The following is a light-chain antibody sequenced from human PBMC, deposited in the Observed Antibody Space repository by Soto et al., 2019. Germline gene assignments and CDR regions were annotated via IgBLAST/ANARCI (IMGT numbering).Light chain of an antibody. CDR2: GNS. J-gene: IGLJ2*01. Sequence: QSVLTQPPSVSGAPGQRGTISCTGSSSNIGAGYDVHWYQQLPGTAPKLLIYGNSNRPSGVPDRFSGSKSGTSASLAITGLQAEDEADYYCQSYDSSLSVYVVFGGGTQLTVL. V-gene: IGLV1-40*01. CDR3: QSYDSSLSVYVV. CDR1: SSNIGAGYD.